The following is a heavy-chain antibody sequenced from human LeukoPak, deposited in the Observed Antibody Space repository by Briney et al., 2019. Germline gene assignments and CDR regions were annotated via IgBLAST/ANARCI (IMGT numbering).Heavy chain of an antibody. V-gene: IGHV4-38-2*01. D-gene: IGHD3-16*01. J-gene: IGHJ4*02. CDR1: GGSFSGYY. CDR2: IYHSGST. Sequence: PSETLSLTCAVYGGSFSGYYWGWIRQPPGKGLEWIGSIYHSGSTYYNPSLKSRVTISVDTSKNQFSLKLSSVTAADTAVYYCARMGAILRVRGTIDYWGQGTLVTVSS. CDR3: ARMGAILRVRGTIDY.